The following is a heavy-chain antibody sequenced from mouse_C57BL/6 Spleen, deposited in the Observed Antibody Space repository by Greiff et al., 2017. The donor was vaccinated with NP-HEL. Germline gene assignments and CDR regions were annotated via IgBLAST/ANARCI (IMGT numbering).Heavy chain of an antibody. CDR2: IDPEDGET. D-gene: IGHD1-1*01. J-gene: IGHJ4*01. V-gene: IGHV14-2*01. CDR1: GFNIKDYY. CDR3: ATNYYGSSYDAMDY. Sequence: EVQLQQSGAELVKPGASVKLSCTASGFNIKDYYMHWVKQRTEQGLEWIGRIDPEDGETKYAPKFPGKATITADTSSNTAYLQLSSLTSEDTAVYYCATNYYGSSYDAMDYWGQGTSVTVSS.